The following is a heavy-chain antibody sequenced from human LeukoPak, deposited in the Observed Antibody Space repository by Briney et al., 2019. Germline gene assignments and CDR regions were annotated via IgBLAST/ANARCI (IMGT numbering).Heavy chain of an antibody. Sequence: GGSLRLSCAASGFTFSNHWMIWVRQAPGKGLEWVASIKQDGSEKQYVGTVRGRFTISRDNAKNILDLQMNSLTAEDTAVYSCAKDIHYFQSDYWGQGTLVTVSS. CDR1: GFTFSNHW. J-gene: IGHJ4*02. V-gene: IGHV3-7*01. CDR3: AKDIHYFQSDY. D-gene: IGHD3-10*01. CDR2: IKQDGSEK.